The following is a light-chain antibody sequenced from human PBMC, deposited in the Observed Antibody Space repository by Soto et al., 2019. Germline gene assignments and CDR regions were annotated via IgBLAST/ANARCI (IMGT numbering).Light chain of an antibody. CDR1: QYINTR. J-gene: IGKJ1*01. V-gene: IGKV3-11*01. CDR2: QTS. CDR3: HQRQSWPRT. Sequence: IVLTQSPATRSSVPGDGVTLSCRASQYINTRLAWYQHRPGQAPRLLIYQTSLRAAGIPARFSASGSGTDFTLTISDVQPEDFALYYCHQRQSWPRTFGQGTKVDIK.